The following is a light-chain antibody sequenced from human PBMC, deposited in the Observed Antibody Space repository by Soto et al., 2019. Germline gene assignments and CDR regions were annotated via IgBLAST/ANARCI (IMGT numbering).Light chain of an antibody. CDR3: QHFKSFPIT. V-gene: IGKV1-13*02. J-gene: IGKJ5*01. CDR1: QGISTL. Sequence: AIQLTQSPSSMSASVGDRVTITCRASQGISTLLAWYQQKPGKAPKVLIYESSLLQSGVPSRFSGSGSGTDGTITISSLKKEDGSTYYCQHFKSFPITFGQGTRLEIK. CDR2: ESS.